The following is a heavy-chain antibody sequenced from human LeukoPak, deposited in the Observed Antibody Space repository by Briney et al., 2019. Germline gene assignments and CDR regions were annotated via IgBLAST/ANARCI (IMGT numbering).Heavy chain of an antibody. CDR2: LSSSGSAF. Sequence: GGSLTLSCEDSGFTFRSYEMNWVRQAPGKGLEWIAYLSSSGSAFSYADSVKGRFTIARDNAKNSVYLEMNSLRADDTAVYYCARGWGPAYCGGDCHRHFDYWGQGALVTVSS. J-gene: IGHJ4*02. CDR1: GFTFRSYE. CDR3: ARGWGPAYCGGDCHRHFDY. V-gene: IGHV3-48*03. D-gene: IGHD2-21*02.